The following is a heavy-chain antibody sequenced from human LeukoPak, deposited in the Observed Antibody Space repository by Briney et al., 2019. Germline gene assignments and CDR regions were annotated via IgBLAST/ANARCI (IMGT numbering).Heavy chain of an antibody. CDR2: IIPNSGGT. Sequence: GASVKVSCKASGYTFTVCYIHWLRQAPGQGLEWMGWIIPNSGGTKYAQKFQDRVTMTRDTSISTAYMELSSLTYDDTAVYYCARGVLLQGRGAFDIWGQGAMVTVSS. J-gene: IGHJ3*02. CDR3: ARGVLLQGRGAFDI. D-gene: IGHD1-26*01. V-gene: IGHV1-2*02. CDR1: GYTFTVCY.